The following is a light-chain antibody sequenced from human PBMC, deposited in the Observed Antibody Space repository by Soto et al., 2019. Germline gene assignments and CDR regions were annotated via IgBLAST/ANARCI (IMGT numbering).Light chain of an antibody. J-gene: IGKJ5*01. Sequence: IQMTQSPSSLSASVGDTANSTCQASQNINNYLNLYQQKPGRDTKLLIYDASNSEAGVPSSFRGSASATDFTSTISSMPPEDIATYYCPPYETLPTLGQGKRLEIK. V-gene: IGKV1-33*01. CDR2: DAS. CDR1: QNINNY. CDR3: PPYETLPT.